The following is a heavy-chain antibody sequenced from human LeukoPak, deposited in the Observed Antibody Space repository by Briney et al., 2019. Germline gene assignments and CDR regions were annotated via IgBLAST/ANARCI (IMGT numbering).Heavy chain of an antibody. CDR1: GGSISSSSYY. CDR3: ARVRGYSYGPYYFYYYMDV. CDR2: IYYSGST. J-gene: IGHJ6*03. V-gene: IGHV4-39*07. Sequence: SETLSLTCTVSGGSISSSSYYWGWIRQPPGKGLEWIGSIYYSGSTYYNPSLKSRVTISVDTSKNQFSLKLSSVTAADTAVYYCARVRGYSYGPYYFYYYMDVWGKGTTVTVSS. D-gene: IGHD5-18*01.